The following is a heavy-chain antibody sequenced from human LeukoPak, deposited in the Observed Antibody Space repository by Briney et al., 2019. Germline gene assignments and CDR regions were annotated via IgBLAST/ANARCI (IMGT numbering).Heavy chain of an antibody. Sequence: PGGSLRLSCVTSGFSFSSYAMHWVRQAPGKGLEWVSGISWNSGSIGYADSVKGRFTISRDNAKNSLYLQMNSLRAEDMALYYCAKAAGSSSEYYFDYWGQGTLVTVSS. J-gene: IGHJ4*02. V-gene: IGHV3-9*03. CDR3: AKAAGSSSEYYFDY. CDR2: ISWNSGSI. D-gene: IGHD6-6*01. CDR1: GFSFSSYA.